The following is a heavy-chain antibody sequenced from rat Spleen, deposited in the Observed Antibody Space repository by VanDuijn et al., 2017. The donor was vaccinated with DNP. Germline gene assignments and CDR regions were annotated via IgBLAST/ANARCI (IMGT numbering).Heavy chain of an antibody. CDR3: TRVIYYYLDY. V-gene: IGHV5-46*01. Sequence: EVQLVESGGGLVQPGRSMKLSCAASGFTFSSFPIAWVRQAPTKGLEWVATISTSGGSTYYLDSVKGRFPISRDNAKSTLYLQMNSLRSEDKATYYCTRVIYYYLDYWGQGVMVTVSS. D-gene: IGHD1-1*01. CDR2: ISTSGGST. J-gene: IGHJ2*01. CDR1: GFTFSSFP.